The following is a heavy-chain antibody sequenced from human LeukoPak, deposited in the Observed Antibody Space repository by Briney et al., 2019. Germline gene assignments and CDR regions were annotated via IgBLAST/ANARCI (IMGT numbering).Heavy chain of an antibody. Sequence: GGSLRLSCAASGFTFSSYGMHWVRQAPGKGLEWVAVISYDGSNKYYADSVKGRFTISRDNSKNTLYLQMNSLRAEDTAVYYCTRDFDFSSAIWGQGTLVTVFS. V-gene: IGHV3-30*03. CDR2: ISYDGSNK. CDR1: GFTFSSYG. CDR3: TRDFDFSSAI. J-gene: IGHJ4*02. D-gene: IGHD3-3*01.